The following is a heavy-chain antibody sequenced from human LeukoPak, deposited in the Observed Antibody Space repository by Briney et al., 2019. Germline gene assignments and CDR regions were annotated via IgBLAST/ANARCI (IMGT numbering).Heavy chain of an antibody. Sequence: PGGSLRLSCAASGFTFSSYSMNWVRQAPGKGLEWVSHISSSSQTNYADSVKGRFTISRDNAKNSLYLQMHSLRAEDTAVYYCARDGTATNYFYYGMDVWGKGITVTVSS. CDR2: ISSSSQT. CDR1: GFTFSSYS. V-gene: IGHV3-21*05. D-gene: IGHD4-17*01. J-gene: IGHJ6*04. CDR3: ARDGTATNYFYYGMDV.